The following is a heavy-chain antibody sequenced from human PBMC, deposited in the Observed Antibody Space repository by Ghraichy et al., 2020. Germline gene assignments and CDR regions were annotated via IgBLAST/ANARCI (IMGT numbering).Heavy chain of an antibody. J-gene: IGHJ4*02. Sequence: GESLNISCAASGFSFSDYWMHWIRQPPGKGLVWVARIKSDGSSTYYADSVKGRFTISRDNANNTLNLQLNSLRVEDTALYFCARQGMVVSGLDYWGQGSLVTVSS. CDR2: IKSDGSST. D-gene: IGHD5/OR15-5a*01. CDR3: ARQGMVVSGLDY. CDR1: GFSFSDYW. V-gene: IGHV3-74*01.